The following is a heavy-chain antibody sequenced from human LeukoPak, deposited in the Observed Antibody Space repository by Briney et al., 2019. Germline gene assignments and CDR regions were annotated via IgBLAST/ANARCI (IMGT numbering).Heavy chain of an antibody. J-gene: IGHJ4*02. CDR2: INHSGST. CDR3: ASSGYSSRIDY. CDR1: GGSFSGYY. D-gene: IGHD6-13*01. V-gene: IGHV4-34*01. Sequence: SETLSLTCAVYGGSFSGYYWSWIRHPPGKGLEWIGEINHSGSTNYNPSLKSRVTISVDTSKNQFSLKLSSVTAADTAVYYCASSGYSSRIDYWGQGTLVTVSS.